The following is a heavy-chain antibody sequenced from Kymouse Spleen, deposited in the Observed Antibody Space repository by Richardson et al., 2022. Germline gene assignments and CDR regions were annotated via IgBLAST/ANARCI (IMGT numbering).Heavy chain of an antibody. CDR1: GGSFSGYY. D-gene: IGHD3-10*01. Sequence: QVQLQQWGAGLLKPSETLSLTCAVYGGSFSGYYWSWIRQPPGKGLEWIGEINHSGSTNYNPSLKSRVTISVDTSKNQFSLKLSSVTAADTAVYYCARGGDYGSGSPSGMDVWGQGTTVTVSS. CDR3: ARGGDYGSGSPSGMDV. J-gene: IGHJ6*02. V-gene: IGHV4-34*01. CDR2: INHSGST.